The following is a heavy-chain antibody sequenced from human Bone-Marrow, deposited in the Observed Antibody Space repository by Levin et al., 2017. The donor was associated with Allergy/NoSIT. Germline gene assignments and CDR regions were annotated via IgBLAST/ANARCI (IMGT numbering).Heavy chain of an antibody. CDR3: ARDRFYSDSGSNFSWFDP. CDR1: GFTFSTYW. D-gene: IGHD3-10*01. V-gene: IGHV3-74*01. CDR2: IQSNGKT. J-gene: IGHJ5*02. Sequence: GGSLRLSCAASGFTFSTYWMHWVRQAPGKGLVWVSRIQSNGKTNYADSVKGRFTISRDNAKNTPYLQMNSLTVEDTAVYYCARDRFYSDSGSNFSWFDPWGQGTLVTVSS.